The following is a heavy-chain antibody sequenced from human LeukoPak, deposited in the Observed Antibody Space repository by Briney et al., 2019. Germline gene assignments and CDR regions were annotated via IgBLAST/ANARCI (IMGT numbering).Heavy chain of an antibody. D-gene: IGHD2-21*01. V-gene: IGHV4-31*03. Sequence: SETLFLTCTVSGGSISSGGYYWSWIRQHPGKGLEWIGYIYYSGSTYYNPSLKSRVTISLVTSKNQFSLKLSSVTAADTAVYYCAREAYAGVFDYWGQGTLVTVSS. CDR3: AREAYAGVFDY. CDR2: IYYSGST. CDR1: GGSISSGGYY. J-gene: IGHJ4*02.